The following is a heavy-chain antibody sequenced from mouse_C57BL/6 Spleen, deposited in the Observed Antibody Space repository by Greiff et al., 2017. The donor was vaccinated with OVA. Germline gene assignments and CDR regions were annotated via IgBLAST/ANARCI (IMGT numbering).Heavy chain of an antibody. V-gene: IGHV1-54*01. CDR3: ARSGYYYGRGY. D-gene: IGHD1-1*01. CDR2: INPGSGGT. Sequence: QVQLKESGAELVRPGTSVKVSCKASGYAFTNYLIEWVKQRPGQGLEWIGVINPGSGGTNYNEKFKGKATLTADKSSSTAYMQLSSLTSEDSAVYFCARSGYYYGRGYWGQGTTLTVSS. J-gene: IGHJ2*01. CDR1: GYAFTNYL.